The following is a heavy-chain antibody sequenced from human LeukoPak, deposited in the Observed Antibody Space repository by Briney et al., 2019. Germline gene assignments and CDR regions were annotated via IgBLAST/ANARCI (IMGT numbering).Heavy chain of an antibody. D-gene: IGHD3-3*01. V-gene: IGHV4-34*01. CDR2: INHSGST. CDR3: ASKYYDFWSGYSANNWFDP. J-gene: IGHJ5*02. CDR1: GGSFSGYY. Sequence: PSETLSLTCAVYGGSFSGYYWSWIRQPPGKGLEWIGEINHSGSTNYNPSLKGRVTISVDTSKNQFSLKLSSVTAADTAVYYCASKYYDFWSGYSANNWFDPWGQGTLVTVSS.